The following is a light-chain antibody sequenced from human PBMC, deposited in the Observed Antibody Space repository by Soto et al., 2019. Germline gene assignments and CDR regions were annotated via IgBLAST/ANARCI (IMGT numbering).Light chain of an antibody. CDR1: QSVSTY. CDR2: DAS. Sequence: EIVLTQSPAILSLSPGERATLSCRASQSVSTYLAWYQQRPGQAPRLLVYDASNRATDIPARFSGSGSGTDFTLTISSLEPEDFAVYYCQQRTNWPPTGTCGPGTKVEIK. J-gene: IGKJ1*01. V-gene: IGKV3-11*01. CDR3: QQRTNWPPTGT.